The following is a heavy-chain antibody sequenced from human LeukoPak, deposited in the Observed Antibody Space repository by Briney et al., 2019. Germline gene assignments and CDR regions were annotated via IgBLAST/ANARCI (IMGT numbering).Heavy chain of an antibody. CDR3: ARGGFRDAFDI. D-gene: IGHD2-15*01. J-gene: IGHJ3*02. V-gene: IGHV3-7*01. CDR1: GFTFSVYW. CDR2: IKEDGSEK. Sequence: PVGSLRLSCAASGFTFSVYWMNWVRQAPGKGLEWVATIKEDGSEKYYVDSVKGRFTISRDNAKNSLYLQMNSLRAEDTAVYYCARGGFRDAFDIWGQGTMVTVSS.